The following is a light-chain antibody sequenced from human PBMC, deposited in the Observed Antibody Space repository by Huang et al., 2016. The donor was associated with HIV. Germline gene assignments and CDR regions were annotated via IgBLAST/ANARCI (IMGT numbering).Light chain of an antibody. CDR1: QGISSY. CDR2: AAS. J-gene: IGKJ1*01. Sequence: IQLTQSPSSLSASVGDRVTITCRASQGISSYLAWYQQKPGTAPKLLIHAASTLQSGVPSRFSGSGSGTDFTLTISSLQPEDFATYFCQQLNSFPRTFGQGTKVEIK. V-gene: IGKV1-9*01. CDR3: QQLNSFPRT.